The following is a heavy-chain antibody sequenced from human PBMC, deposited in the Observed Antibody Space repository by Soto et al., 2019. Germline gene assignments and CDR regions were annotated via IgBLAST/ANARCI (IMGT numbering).Heavy chain of an antibody. CDR1: GGTVISYA. J-gene: IGHJ3*02. V-gene: IGHV1-69*13. D-gene: IGHD4-17*01. CDR3: AARGAVGDYPAFDI. Sequence: SSVNLSCKASGGTVISYAISWVRQAPGQGLEWMGGIIPIFGTANYAQKFQGRVTITADESTSTAYMELNSLRSEDTAVYYCAARGAVGDYPAFDIWGQGT. CDR2: IIPIFGTA.